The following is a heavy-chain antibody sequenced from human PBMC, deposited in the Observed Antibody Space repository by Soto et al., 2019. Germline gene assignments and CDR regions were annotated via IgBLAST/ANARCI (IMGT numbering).Heavy chain of an antibody. CDR1: GYTFTSYG. J-gene: IGHJ6*03. V-gene: IGHV1-18*01. D-gene: IGHD3-10*01. Sequence: ASVKVSCKASGYTFTSYGIRWVRQAPGQGLEWMGWISAYNGNTNYAQKLQGRVTMTTDTSTSTAYMELRSLRSDDTAVYYCARQGEDTPITMVRGATGYYYYYYMDVWGKGTTVTVSS. CDR3: ARQGEDTPITMVRGATGYYYYYYMDV. CDR2: ISAYNGNT.